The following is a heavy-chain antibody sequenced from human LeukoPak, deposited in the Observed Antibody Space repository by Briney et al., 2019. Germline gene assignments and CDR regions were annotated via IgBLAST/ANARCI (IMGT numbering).Heavy chain of an antibody. V-gene: IGHV3-23*01. Sequence: GGSLGLSLAAFGFTFASYAMSWVRRPPGKGLEWVSAISGSGGSTYYADSVKGRFTISRDNSKNTLYLQMNSLRAEDTAVYYCAKDRAAAGWEFDYWGQGTLVTVSS. CDR2: ISGSGGST. CDR1: GFTFASYA. CDR3: AKDRAAAGWEFDY. J-gene: IGHJ4*02. D-gene: IGHD6-13*01.